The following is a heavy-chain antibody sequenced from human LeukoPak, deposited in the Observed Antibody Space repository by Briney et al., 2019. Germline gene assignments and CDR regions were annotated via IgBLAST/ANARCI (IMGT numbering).Heavy chain of an antibody. V-gene: IGHV3-74*01. CDR1: GFTFSNYW. D-gene: IGHD4-23*01. CDR2: INRDGSRT. CDR3: AGETSVGY. J-gene: IGHJ4*02. Sequence: PGGSLRLSCAASGFTFSNYWMHWVRQAPGKGLVWVSRINRDGSRTDYADSVKGRFTISRDNDKNTLYLQMNSLRAEDTAVYYCAGETSVGYWGQGTLVTVSS.